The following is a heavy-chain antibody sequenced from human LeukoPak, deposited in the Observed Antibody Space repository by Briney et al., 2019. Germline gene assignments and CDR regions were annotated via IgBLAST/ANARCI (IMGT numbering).Heavy chain of an antibody. Sequence: PGGSLRLSCAASGFTFSSYGMSWVRQAPGKGLEWVSAISGSGGSTYYADSVRRRFTISRDNSKSTLYLQMDSLRAEDTAIYYCTRKTPGRTPFDYWGQGILVTVSS. D-gene: IGHD2-15*01. J-gene: IGHJ4*02. V-gene: IGHV3-23*01. CDR3: TRKTPGRTPFDY. CDR1: GFTFSSYG. CDR2: ISGSGGST.